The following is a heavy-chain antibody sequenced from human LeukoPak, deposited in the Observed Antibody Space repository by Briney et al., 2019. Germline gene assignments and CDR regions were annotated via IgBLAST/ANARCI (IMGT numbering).Heavy chain of an antibody. CDR2: IRYDGSNK. CDR1: GFTFSSYG. J-gene: IGHJ4*02. D-gene: IGHD6-13*01. V-gene: IGHV3-30*02. CDR3: AKGSYSSSWYRVMDY. Sequence: GGSLRLSCAASGFTFSSYGMHWVRQAPGKGLEWVAFIRYDGSNKYYADSVKGRFTISRDNSKNTLYLQMNSLRAEDTAVYYCAKGSYSSSWYRVMDYWGQGTLVTVSS.